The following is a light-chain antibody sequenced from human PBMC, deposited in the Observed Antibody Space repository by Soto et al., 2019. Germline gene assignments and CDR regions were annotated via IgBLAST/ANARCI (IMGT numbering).Light chain of an antibody. CDR2: GAS. V-gene: IGKV3-15*01. CDR3: QHYGSSQWTFGQWT. CDR1: QSVSSN. J-gene: IGKJ1*01. Sequence: EIVMTQSPATLSVSPGERATLHCRASQSVSSNLGWYQHKPGQAPRLLIYGASTRATGIPARFSGSGSGTDFTLTITGLQSEDFSVYCCQHYGSSQWTFGQWTFGQGTKVEI.